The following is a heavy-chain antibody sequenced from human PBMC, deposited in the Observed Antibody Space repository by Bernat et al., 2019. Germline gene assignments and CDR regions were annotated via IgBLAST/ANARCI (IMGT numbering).Heavy chain of an antibody. CDR2: IYSGGST. V-gene: IGHV3-66*01. CDR1: GFTVSSNY. J-gene: IGHJ5*02. CDR3: ARVVGIPSEYHAWFDP. D-gene: IGHD2-2*01. Sequence: EVQLVESGGGLVQPGGSLRLSCAASGFTVSSNYMSWVRQAPGKGLEWVSVIYSGGSTYYADSVKGRFTISRDNSKNTLYLQMNSLRAEDTAVYYCARVVGIPSEYHAWFDPWGQGTLVTVSS.